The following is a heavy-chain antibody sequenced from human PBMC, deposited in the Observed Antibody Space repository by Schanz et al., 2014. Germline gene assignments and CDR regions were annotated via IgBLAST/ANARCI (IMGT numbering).Heavy chain of an antibody. CDR3: ARDPLSYSGTQEASDI. CDR1: GGSISAYY. CDR2: IYTSGGT. V-gene: IGHV4-4*07. J-gene: IGHJ3*02. Sequence: QVQLQESGPGLVKPSETLSLTCTISGGSISAYYWSWIRQSAGKGLEWIGRIYTSGGTNYNPSLNIRVSLSADTSKNLFSLKLTSVTAADTAVYYCARDPLSYSGTQEASDIWGQGTMVIVSS. D-gene: IGHD1-26*01.